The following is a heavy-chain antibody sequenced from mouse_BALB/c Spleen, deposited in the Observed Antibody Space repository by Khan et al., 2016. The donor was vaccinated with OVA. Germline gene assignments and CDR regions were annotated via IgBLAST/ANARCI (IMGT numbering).Heavy chain of an antibody. J-gene: IGHJ3*01. CDR3: ARWFTY. Sequence: EVQLQESGPGLVKPSQSLSLTCTVTGYSFTSYYVCYLIRQFPGNILEFMGYITYSGSTTYNPSLKSRISFTRDTSTNQFFLQLNSLTTEDRATYCCARWFTYWGQGTLVTVSA. V-gene: IGHV3-2*02. CDR2: ITYSGST. CDR1: GYSFTSYYV.